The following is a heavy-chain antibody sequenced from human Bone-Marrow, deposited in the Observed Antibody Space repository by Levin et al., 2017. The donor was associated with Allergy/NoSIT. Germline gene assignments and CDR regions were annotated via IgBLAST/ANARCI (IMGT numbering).Heavy chain of an antibody. Sequence: SQTLSLTCTVSGGSISSGTYYWSWIRQPAGKGLEWIGLIYASGSTNYNPSLKSRVTISVDTSKNQSSLKLSSVNAADTAVYYCATDRRGYYMDVWGKGTTVTVSS. CDR2: IYASGST. D-gene: IGHD5-12*01. J-gene: IGHJ6*03. V-gene: IGHV4-61*02. CDR1: GGSISSGTYY. CDR3: ATDRRGYYMDV.